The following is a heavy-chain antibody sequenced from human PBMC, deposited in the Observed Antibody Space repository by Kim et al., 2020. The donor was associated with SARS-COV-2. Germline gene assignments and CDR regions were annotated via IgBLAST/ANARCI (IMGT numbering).Heavy chain of an antibody. CDR2: IWYDGSNK. Sequence: GGSLRLSCAASGFNFSSYGMHWVRQAPDKGLEWVAVIWYDGSNKYYADSVKGRFTISRDNSKNTLYLQMNSLRAEDTAVYYCARDTVGMDVWGQGTTVTVS. CDR3: ARDTVGMDV. J-gene: IGHJ6*02. V-gene: IGHV3-33*01. CDR1: GFNFSSYG.